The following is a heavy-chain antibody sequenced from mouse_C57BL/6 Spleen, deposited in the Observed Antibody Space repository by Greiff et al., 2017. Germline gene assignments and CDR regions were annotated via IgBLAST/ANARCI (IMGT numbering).Heavy chain of an antibody. CDR2: INYDGSST. D-gene: IGHD2-4*01. CDR3: AREYDYGGFAY. V-gene: IGHV5-16*01. Sequence: EVMLVESEGGLVQPGSSMKLSCTASGFTFSDYYMAWVRQVPEKGLEWVANINYDGSSTYYLDYLKSRFIISRDNAKNILYLQMSSLKSEETATYYCAREYDYGGFAYWGQGTLVTVSA. CDR1: GFTFSDYY. J-gene: IGHJ3*01.